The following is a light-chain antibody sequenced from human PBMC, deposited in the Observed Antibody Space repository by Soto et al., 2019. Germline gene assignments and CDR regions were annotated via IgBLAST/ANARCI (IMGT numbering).Light chain of an antibody. Sequence: EIVMTQSPATLSVSPVERATLSCRASQSVSSNLAWYQQKPGQAPRLLIYGTSTRATGVPARFSCSGSVTEFTLTISSLQSEDFAVYYCQQYNNWPRTFGQGTKVEIK. CDR3: QQYNNWPRT. CDR1: QSVSSN. V-gene: IGKV3-15*01. J-gene: IGKJ1*01. CDR2: GTS.